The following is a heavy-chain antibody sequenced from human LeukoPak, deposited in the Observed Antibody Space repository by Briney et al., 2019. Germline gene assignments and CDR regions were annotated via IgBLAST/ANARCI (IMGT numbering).Heavy chain of an antibody. V-gene: IGHV3-23*01. Sequence: GGSLRLSCAASGFTSCVFAMSCVCQAPGKRLWSGSVISSCGGSTYSADSVKARFTISRDNSKNTLYLQMHSPTADDTAVYYCAKGHSDYGTGFDLWGQGTLVTV. J-gene: IGHJ4*02. CDR3: AKGHSDYGTGFDL. CDR1: GFTSCVFA. D-gene: IGHD4-17*01. CDR2: ISSCGGST.